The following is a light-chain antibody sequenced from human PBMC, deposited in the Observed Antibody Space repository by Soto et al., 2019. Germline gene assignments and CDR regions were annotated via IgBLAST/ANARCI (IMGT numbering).Light chain of an antibody. J-gene: IGKJ5*01. CDR2: DAS. CDR1: QSVSSY. CDR3: QQRSNWPIT. V-gene: IGKV3-11*01. Sequence: IVWTQSPATLSLSPGERATLSCRASQSVSSYLAWYQQKPGQAPRLLIYDASNRATGIPARFSGSGSGTDFTLTISSLEPEDFAVYYCQQRSNWPITFAQGTRLEIK.